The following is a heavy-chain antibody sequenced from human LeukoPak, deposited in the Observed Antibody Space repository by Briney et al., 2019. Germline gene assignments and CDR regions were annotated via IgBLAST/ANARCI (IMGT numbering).Heavy chain of an antibody. CDR3: ARHEFGSSSAAFDS. V-gene: IGHV4-34*01. CDR2: INHSGYT. Sequence: SETLSLTCAVHGGSFSGYLWSWIRQPPGKGLEYIGEINHSGYTTYNPSLKSRVTISVDTSKNQFSLNMISVTAANTAVYYCARHEFGSSSAAFDSWGQGTMVIVSS. D-gene: IGHD6-6*01. J-gene: IGHJ3*01. CDR1: GGSFSGYL.